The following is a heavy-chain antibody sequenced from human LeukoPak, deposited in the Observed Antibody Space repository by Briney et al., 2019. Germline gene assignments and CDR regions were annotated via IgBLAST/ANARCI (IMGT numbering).Heavy chain of an antibody. CDR3: ANPSRGGYYRALDY. V-gene: IGHV3-23*01. J-gene: IGHJ4*02. CDR1: GFSFSSFA. D-gene: IGHD3-3*01. Sequence: GGSLRLSCGASGFSFSSFAMSWVCQAPGKRLEWVSGISGSGSSTYYADSVKGRFTISRDNSKNTLFLQMNSLRDEDTAVYYCANPSRGGYYRALDYWGQGTLVTVSS. CDR2: ISGSGSST.